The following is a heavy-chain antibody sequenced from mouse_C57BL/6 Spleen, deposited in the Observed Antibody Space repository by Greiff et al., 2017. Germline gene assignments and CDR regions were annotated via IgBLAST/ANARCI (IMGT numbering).Heavy chain of an antibody. V-gene: IGHV5-4*03. CDR1: GFTFSSYA. Sequence: EVKLVESGGGLVKPGGSLKLSCAASGFTFSSYAMSWVRQTPEKRLEWVATISDGGSYTYYPDNVKGRFTISRDNAKNNLYLQMSHLKSEDTAMYYCARGGMGGNYSYAMDYWGQGTSVTVSS. CDR3: ARGGMGGNYSYAMDY. J-gene: IGHJ4*01. D-gene: IGHD2-1*01. CDR2: ISDGGSYT.